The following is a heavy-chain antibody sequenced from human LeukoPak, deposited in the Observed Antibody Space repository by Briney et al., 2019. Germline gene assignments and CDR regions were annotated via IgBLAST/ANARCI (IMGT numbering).Heavy chain of an antibody. J-gene: IGHJ3*02. CDR3: ARGAYLKDAFDI. CDR2: INPSGGST. V-gene: IGHV1-46*01. CDR1: GYTFTSYY. D-gene: IGHD2-8*01. Sequence: ASVKVSCKASGYTFTSYYMHWVRQAPGQGLEWMGIINPSGGSTSYAQKFQGRVTMTSDMSTSTVYMELSSLRSEDTAVYYCARGAYLKDAFDIWGQGTMVTVSS.